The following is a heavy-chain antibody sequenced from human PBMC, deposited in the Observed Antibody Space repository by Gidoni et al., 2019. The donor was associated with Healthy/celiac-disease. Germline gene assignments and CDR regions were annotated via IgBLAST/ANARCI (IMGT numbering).Heavy chain of an antibody. J-gene: IGHJ4*02. CDR3: ARDMSWNDFWSGYSSY. CDR1: GFTFSSDW. Sequence: EVQLVESGGGLVQPGGSLRLSCAASGFTFSSDWMSWVRQAPGKGLEWVANIKQDGSEKYYVDSVKGRFTISRDNAKNSLYLQMNSLRAEDTAVYYCARDMSWNDFWSGYSSYWGQGTLVTVSS. CDR2: IKQDGSEK. V-gene: IGHV3-7*01. D-gene: IGHD3-3*01.